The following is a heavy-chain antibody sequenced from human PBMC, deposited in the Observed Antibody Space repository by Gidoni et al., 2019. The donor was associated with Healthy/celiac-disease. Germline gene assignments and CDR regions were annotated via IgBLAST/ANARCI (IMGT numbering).Heavy chain of an antibody. CDR2: ISYDGSNK. Sequence: QVQLVGSGGGVVQPGRSMRLYCAASGFTFCSCAMHWGRQGPGKGLEWVAVISYDGSNKYYADAVKGRFTISRDNAKNTLYLQMNRLRAEDTAVYECARGGRVITFGGVILFDYWGQGTLVTVSS. V-gene: IGHV3-30-3*01. CDR1: GFTFCSCA. CDR3: ARGGRVITFGGVILFDY. D-gene: IGHD3-16*02. J-gene: IGHJ4*02.